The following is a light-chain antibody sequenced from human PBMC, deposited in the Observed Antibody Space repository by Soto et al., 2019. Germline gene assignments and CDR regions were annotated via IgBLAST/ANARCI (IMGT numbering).Light chain of an antibody. CDR3: QQYGNPPPT. Sequence: EIVLTQSPATLSLSPGERATLSCRASQSVSSSLAWYQQKPGQAPRLLIYGASSRATGIPDRFNGSVSGTDFTLTINRLEPEDIAVYHCQQYGNPPPTFGPGTKVDIK. J-gene: IGKJ1*01. V-gene: IGKV3-20*01. CDR1: QSVSSS. CDR2: GAS.